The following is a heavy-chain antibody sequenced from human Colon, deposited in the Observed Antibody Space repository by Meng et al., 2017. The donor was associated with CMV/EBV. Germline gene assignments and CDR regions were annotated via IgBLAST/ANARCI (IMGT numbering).Heavy chain of an antibody. CDR3: ARSQLELGCFDP. J-gene: IGHJ5*02. CDR1: GFSFSDYW. D-gene: IGHD1-1*01. CDR2: ISSSGSII. V-gene: IGHV3-11*04. Sequence: GESLKISCEASGFSFSDYWMTWVRQAPGKGLEWVSYISSSGSIIYSSDSVKGRFTISRDNAQNSLYLQMNSLRAEDTAVYYCARSQLELGCFDPWGQGTPVTVSS.